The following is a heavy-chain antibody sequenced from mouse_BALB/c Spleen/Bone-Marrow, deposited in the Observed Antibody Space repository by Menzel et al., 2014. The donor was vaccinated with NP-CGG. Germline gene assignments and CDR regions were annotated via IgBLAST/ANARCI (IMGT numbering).Heavy chain of an antibody. D-gene: IGHD3-2*02. CDR3: ARGGLFDY. V-gene: IGHV1-87*01. CDR1: GYTFTSYW. CDR2: IYPGDGDT. J-gene: IGHJ2*01. Sequence: VMLVESGAELARPGASVKLSCKTSGYTFTSYWMQWVKQRPGQGLEWIGAIYPGDGDTRYTQKFKGKATLTADKSSSTAYMQLSSLASEDSAVYYCARGGLFDYWGQGTTLTVSS.